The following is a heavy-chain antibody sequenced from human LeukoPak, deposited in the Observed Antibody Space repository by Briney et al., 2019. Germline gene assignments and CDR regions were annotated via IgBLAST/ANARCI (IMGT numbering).Heavy chain of an antibody. Sequence: PSQTLSLTCTVSGGSISSGGYYWSWIRQHPGKGLEWLGYSYYSGSTYYHPALKSRVTISVYTSQNQFSLKLSSVTAADTAVYCCARYSSSSRFDPWGQGTLVTVSS. CDR3: ARYSSSSRFDP. J-gene: IGHJ5*02. D-gene: IGHD6-6*01. CDR2: SYYSGST. CDR1: GGSISSGGYY. V-gene: IGHV4-31*03.